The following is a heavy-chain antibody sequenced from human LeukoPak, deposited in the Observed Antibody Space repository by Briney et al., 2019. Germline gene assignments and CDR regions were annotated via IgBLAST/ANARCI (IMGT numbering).Heavy chain of an antibody. D-gene: IGHD3-10*01. Sequence: GGSLRLSCAASGFTFSSYAMSWVRQAPGKGLEWVSAISGSGGSTYYADSVKGRFTISRDNSKNTLYLQMNSLRAEDTAVYHCAKDRKVRGVSTRFDYWGQGTLVTVSS. J-gene: IGHJ4*02. CDR2: ISGSGGST. CDR1: GFTFSSYA. CDR3: AKDRKVRGVSTRFDY. V-gene: IGHV3-23*01.